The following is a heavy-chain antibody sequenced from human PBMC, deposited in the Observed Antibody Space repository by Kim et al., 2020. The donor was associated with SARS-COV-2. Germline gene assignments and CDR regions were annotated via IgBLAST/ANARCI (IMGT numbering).Heavy chain of an antibody. J-gene: IGHJ6*02. CDR1: GYTLTELS. Sequence: ASVKVSCKVSGYTLTELSMHWVRQAPGKGLEWMGGFDPEDGETIYAQKFQGRVTMTEDTSTDTAYMELSSLRSEDTAVYYCATVEAAAGNSGAYYYYGMDVWGQGTTVTVSS. V-gene: IGHV1-24*01. CDR3: ATVEAAAGNSGAYYYYGMDV. D-gene: IGHD6-13*01. CDR2: FDPEDGET.